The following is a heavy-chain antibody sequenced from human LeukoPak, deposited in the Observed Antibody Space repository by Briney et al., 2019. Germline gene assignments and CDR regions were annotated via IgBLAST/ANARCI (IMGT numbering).Heavy chain of an antibody. V-gene: IGHV3-21*01. J-gene: IGHJ4*02. D-gene: IGHD1-26*01. CDR3: AIMSSGSFDY. CDR2: ISSSSSYI. Sequence: TGGSLRLSCAASGLTFSSYSMNWVRQAPGKGLEWVSSISSSSSYIYYADSVKGRFTISRDNAKNSLYLQMNSLRAEDTAVYYCAIMSSGSFDYWGQGTLVTVSS. CDR1: GLTFSSYS.